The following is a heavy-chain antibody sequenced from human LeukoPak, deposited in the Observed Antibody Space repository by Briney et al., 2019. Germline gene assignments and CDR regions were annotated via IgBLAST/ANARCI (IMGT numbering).Heavy chain of an antibody. Sequence: GRSLRLSCAASGFTFSSFAMHWVRQAPGKGLEGVAVISYDGSNKYYADSVKGRFTISRDNSKNTLYLQMNSLRAGDTAVYYCAKSMAAADDYWGQGTLVTVSS. CDR3: AKSMAAADDY. J-gene: IGHJ4*02. CDR1: GFTFSSFA. D-gene: IGHD6-13*01. CDR2: ISYDGSNK. V-gene: IGHV3-30*18.